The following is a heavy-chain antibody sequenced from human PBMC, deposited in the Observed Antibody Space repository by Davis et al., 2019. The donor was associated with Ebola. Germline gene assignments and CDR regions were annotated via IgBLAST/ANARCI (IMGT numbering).Heavy chain of an antibody. CDR3: ARVRGDYDYIWGSYEYFDY. CDR1: GFTFSSYE. D-gene: IGHD3-16*01. CDR2: ISSSGTTI. J-gene: IGHJ4*02. V-gene: IGHV3-48*03. Sequence: GGSLRLSCAASGFTFSSYEMNWVRQAPGKGLEWVSHISSSGTTIYYADSVKGRFTISRDNAKNTLYLQMNSLRTEDTAVYYCARVRGDYDYIWGSYEYFDYWGQGTLVTVSS.